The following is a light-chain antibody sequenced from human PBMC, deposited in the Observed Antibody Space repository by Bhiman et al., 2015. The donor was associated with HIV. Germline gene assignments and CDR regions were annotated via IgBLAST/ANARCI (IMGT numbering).Light chain of an antibody. J-gene: IGLJ2*01. CDR1: SSNIGSNT. Sequence: QSVLTQPPSMSGTPGQRVSISCSGSSSNIGSNTVNWYQRLPGTAPKLLIYRSNLRPSGVPDRFSGSKSGTSASLAISGLQPEDEACATWEDILNGPHVVFGGGTKLTVL. CDR3: ATWEDILNGPHVV. CDR2: RSN. V-gene: IGLV1-44*01.